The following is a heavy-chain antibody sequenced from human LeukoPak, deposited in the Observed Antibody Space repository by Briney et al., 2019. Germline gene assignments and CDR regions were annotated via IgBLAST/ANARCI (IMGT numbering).Heavy chain of an antibody. J-gene: IGHJ4*02. Sequence: GGSLRLSCAGSGFTFNGYAMHWVRQAPGKGLEWVAVIWYDGSNKYYADSVKGRFTVSRDNSKNTLFLQMNSLRAEDTAVYYCAKDGGLWVSAHWGDSWGRGTLVTVSS. CDR3: AKDGGLWVSAHWGDS. CDR1: GFTFNGYA. D-gene: IGHD7-27*01. CDR2: IWYDGSNK. V-gene: IGHV3-33*06.